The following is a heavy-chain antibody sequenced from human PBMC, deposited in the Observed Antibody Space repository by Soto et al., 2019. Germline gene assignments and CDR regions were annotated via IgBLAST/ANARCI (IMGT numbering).Heavy chain of an antibody. Sequence: SETLSLTCAVYGGSFSGYYWSWIRQPPGKGLEWIGEINHSGSTNYNPSLKSRVTISVDTSKNQFSLKLSSVTAADTAVYYCARWERSNSSSIFDYWGQGTLVTVSS. CDR3: ARWERSNSSSIFDY. CDR2: INHSGST. D-gene: IGHD6-6*01. V-gene: IGHV4-34*01. J-gene: IGHJ4*02. CDR1: GGSFSGYY.